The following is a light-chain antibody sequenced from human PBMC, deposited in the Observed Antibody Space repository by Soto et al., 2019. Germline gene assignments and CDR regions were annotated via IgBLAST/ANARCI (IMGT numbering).Light chain of an antibody. CDR3: CSHAGSYSYV. V-gene: IGLV2-11*01. J-gene: IGLJ1*01. CDR2: DVN. Sequence: QSALTQPRSVSGSPGQSVTISCTGTSSDVGGYNYVSWYQQHPGKAPKLMIYDVNKRPSGVPDRFSGSKSGNTASLTISGLQAEDEAEYYCCSHAGSYSYVFGTGTKLTVL. CDR1: SSDVGGYNY.